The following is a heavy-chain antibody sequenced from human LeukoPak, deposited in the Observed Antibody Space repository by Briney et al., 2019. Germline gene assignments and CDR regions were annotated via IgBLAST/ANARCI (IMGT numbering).Heavy chain of an antibody. J-gene: IGHJ3*02. Sequence: GGSLKLSCAASGFTFSDYYMTWIRQAPGRGLEWVSYISSSGSSMYYADAVKGRFTISRDNAKNSLYLQVNSLRAEDTAVYYCARMWRDGYNPDSFDIWGQGTVVTVSS. CDR1: GFTFSDYY. V-gene: IGHV3-11*01. CDR3: ARMWRDGYNPDSFDI. D-gene: IGHD5-24*01. CDR2: ISSSGSSM.